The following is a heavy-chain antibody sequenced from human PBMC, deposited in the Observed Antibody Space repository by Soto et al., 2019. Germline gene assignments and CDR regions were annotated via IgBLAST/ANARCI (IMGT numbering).Heavy chain of an antibody. CDR2: ISDSGGST. CDR3: ARAFGPTVGATDY. J-gene: IGHJ4*02. V-gene: IGHV3-23*01. Sequence: PGGSLRLSCAASGFTFSSYAMSWVRQAPGKGLEWVSTISDSGGSTYYADSVKGRFTIFRDNSKNTLYLQMKSLRADDTAVYYCARAFGPTVGATDYWGKGTLVTVSS. D-gene: IGHD1-26*01. CDR1: GFTFSSYA.